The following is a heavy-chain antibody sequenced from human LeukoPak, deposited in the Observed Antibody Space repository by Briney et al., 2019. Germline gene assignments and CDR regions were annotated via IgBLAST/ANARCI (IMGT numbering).Heavy chain of an antibody. CDR1: GASISSYY. Sequence: SETLSLTCTVSGASISSYYWSWIRQPAGKGLEWIGRIDTSGSTNYNPSLKSRVTISVDTSKNQFSLKLSSVTAADTAVYYCARVRITGTTCWFDPWGQGTLVTVSS. CDR2: IDTSGST. J-gene: IGHJ5*02. V-gene: IGHV4-4*07. CDR3: ARVRITGTTCWFDP. D-gene: IGHD1-7*01.